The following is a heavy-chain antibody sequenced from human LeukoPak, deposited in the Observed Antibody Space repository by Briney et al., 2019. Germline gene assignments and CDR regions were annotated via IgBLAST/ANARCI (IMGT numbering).Heavy chain of an antibody. Sequence: SGTLSLTCAVSGGSISSSNWWSWVRPPPGKGLEWIGEIYHSGSTNYNPSLKSRVTISVDRSKNQFSLKLSSVTAADTAVYYCARTYYDFWSGYYFDYWGQGTLVTVSS. D-gene: IGHD3-3*01. J-gene: IGHJ4*02. CDR2: IYHSGST. CDR1: GGSISSSNW. CDR3: ARTYYDFWSGYYFDY. V-gene: IGHV4-4*02.